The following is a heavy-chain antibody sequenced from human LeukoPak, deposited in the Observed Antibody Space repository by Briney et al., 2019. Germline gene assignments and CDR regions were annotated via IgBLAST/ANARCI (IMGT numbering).Heavy chain of an antibody. CDR2: IIPIFGTA. V-gene: IGHV1-69*01. Sequence: ASVKVSCKGSGGTFISYAISWVRQAPGQGLEWVGGIIPIFGTANYAQKFQGRVMINADEYTRTAYMAPSSLRSEQTAVYYCARGESEGVCELRYFDPTGQYYFDFWGQGTLVTVPS. CDR1: GGTFISYA. J-gene: IGHJ4*02. D-gene: IGHD3-9*01. CDR3: ARGESEGVCELRYFDPTGQYYFDF.